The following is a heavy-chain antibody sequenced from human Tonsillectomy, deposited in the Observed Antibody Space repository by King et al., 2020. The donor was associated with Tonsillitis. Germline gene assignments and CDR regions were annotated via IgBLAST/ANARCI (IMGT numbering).Heavy chain of an antibody. CDR2: ISSTGSTI. V-gene: IGHV3-11*01. CDR3: ARHSSGWTYYYYGMDV. D-gene: IGHD6-19*01. CDR1: GFTFSDYY. J-gene: IGHJ6*02. Sequence: VQLVESGGGLVKPGGSLRLSCAASGFTFSDYYMSWIRQAPGKGLEWVSYISSTGSTIYYADSVKGRFHISRDNAKNSLYLQMNSLRAEDTAVYYCARHSSGWTYYYYGMDVWGPGTTVTVSS.